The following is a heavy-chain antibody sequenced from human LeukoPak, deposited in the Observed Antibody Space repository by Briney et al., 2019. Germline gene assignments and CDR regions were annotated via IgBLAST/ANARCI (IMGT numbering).Heavy chain of an antibody. Sequence: GGSLRLSCAASGFTFSSYGMHWVRQAPGKGLEWVAFIRYDGSNKYYADSVKGRFTISRDNSKNTLYLQMNSLRAEDTAVYYCAKDRSGSYYGPDAFDIWGQGTMVTVSS. CDR1: GFTFSSYG. CDR2: IRYDGSNK. D-gene: IGHD1-26*01. J-gene: IGHJ3*02. CDR3: AKDRSGSYYGPDAFDI. V-gene: IGHV3-30*02.